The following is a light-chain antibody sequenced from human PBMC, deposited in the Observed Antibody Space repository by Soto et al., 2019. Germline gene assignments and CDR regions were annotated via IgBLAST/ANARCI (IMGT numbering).Light chain of an antibody. CDR3: SSYTGSSTLV. V-gene: IGLV2-14*01. CDR2: DVS. CDR1: SSDVGSYNY. J-gene: IGLJ2*01. Sequence: QSALTQPASVSGSPGQSITISCTGTSSDVGSYNYVSWYQQHPGKAPKLMICDVSNRPSGVSNRFSGSKSGNTASLTISGLQAEDEADYYCSSYTGSSTLVFGGGTQLTVL.